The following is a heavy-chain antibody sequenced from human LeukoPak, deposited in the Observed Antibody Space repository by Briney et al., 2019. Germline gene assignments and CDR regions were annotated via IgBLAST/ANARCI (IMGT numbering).Heavy chain of an antibody. Sequence: SETLSLTCTVSGRSVSSGRYYWSWIRQPPGKGLEWIGYFYYSGSTNYNPSLKTRVTISVDTSKNQFSLKVSSVTAADTAVYYCARKRTGDQGYYFDYWGQGTLVTVSS. CDR2: FYYSGST. V-gene: IGHV4-61*01. CDR3: ARKRTGDQGYYFDY. D-gene: IGHD1-1*01. CDR1: GRSVSSGRYY. J-gene: IGHJ4*02.